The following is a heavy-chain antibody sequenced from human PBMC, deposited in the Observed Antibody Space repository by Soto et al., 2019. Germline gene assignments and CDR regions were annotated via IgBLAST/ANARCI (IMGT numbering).Heavy chain of an antibody. CDR2: TWYDGSEV. D-gene: IGHD2-2*01. V-gene: IGHV3-33*03. CDR3: VRTRGSFNPYYGMDV. Sequence: PGGSLRLSCAASGFKFSTYGMHWVRQAPGKGLQWMAGTWYDGSEVWYSDSLKGRVTISKDNVKNTLYLQFTSLRADDTAVYYCVRTRGSFNPYYGMDVWGPGTTVTVSS. J-gene: IGHJ6*02. CDR1: GFKFSTYG.